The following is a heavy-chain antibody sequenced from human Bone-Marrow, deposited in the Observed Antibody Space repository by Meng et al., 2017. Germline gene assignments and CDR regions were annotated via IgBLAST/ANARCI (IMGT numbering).Heavy chain of an antibody. Sequence: GESLKISCAASGFTFSSYAMSWVRQAPGKGLEWVSYISSSGSTIYYADSVKGRFTISRDNAKNSLYLQMNSLRAEDTAVYYWAREGTGWLRSQLYNWFDPWGQGTLVTVSS. CDR2: ISSSGSTI. CDR1: GFTFSSYA. D-gene: IGHD5-12*01. CDR3: AREGTGWLRSQLYNWFDP. V-gene: IGHV3-48*04. J-gene: IGHJ5*02.